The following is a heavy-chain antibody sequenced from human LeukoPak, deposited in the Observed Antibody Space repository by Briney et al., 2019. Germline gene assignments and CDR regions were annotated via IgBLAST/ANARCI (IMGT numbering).Heavy chain of an antibody. CDR2: ISYSGVT. V-gene: IGHV4-59*01. Sequence: SETLSLTCAVYGGSFSGYYWSWIRQPPGKGLEGIGYISYSGVTNYNPSLKSRVTISVHTSKNQFSLNLSSVTAADTAVYYCARLRLFPDYFDYWGQGTLVTVSS. CDR3: ARLRLFPDYFDY. J-gene: IGHJ4*02. D-gene: IGHD3-22*01. CDR1: GGSFSGYY.